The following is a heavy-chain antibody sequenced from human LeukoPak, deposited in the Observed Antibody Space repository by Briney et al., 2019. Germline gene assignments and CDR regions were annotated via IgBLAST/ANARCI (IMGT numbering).Heavy chain of an antibody. CDR3: AAEKRLYCSGGACYPDAFDI. CDR1: GISFMSSA. J-gene: IGHJ3*02. Sequence: EASVKVPCKASGISFMSSAVQWVRQARGQRLEWIGWIVVGSGVTNYAQKFLERVTITRDMSTSTVFMELSSLRSEDTALYYCAAEKRLYCSGGACYPDAFDIWGQGTMVTVSS. CDR2: IVVGSGVT. D-gene: IGHD2-15*01. V-gene: IGHV1-58*01.